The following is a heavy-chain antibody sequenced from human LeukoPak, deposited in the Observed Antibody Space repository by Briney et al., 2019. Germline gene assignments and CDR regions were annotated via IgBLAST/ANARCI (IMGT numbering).Heavy chain of an antibody. J-gene: IGHJ6*03. V-gene: IGHV3-21*01. CDR2: ISSSSSYI. CDR3: ARDAPLGYCSSTSCYTGGDYYYYYMDV. CDR1: GFTFSSYS. D-gene: IGHD2-2*02. Sequence: PVGSLRLSCAASGFTFSSYSMNWVRQAPGKGLEWVSSISSSSSYIYYADSVKGRFTISRDNAKNSLYLQMNSLRAADTAVYYCARDAPLGYCSSTSCYTGGDYYYYYMDVWGKGTTVTVSS.